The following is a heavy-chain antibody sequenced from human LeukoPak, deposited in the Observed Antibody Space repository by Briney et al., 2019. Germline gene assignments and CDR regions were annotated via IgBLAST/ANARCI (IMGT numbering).Heavy chain of an antibody. Sequence: GGSLRLSCAASGFTFSSYAMSWVRQAPGKGLEWVSAISGSGGSTYYADSVKGRFTISRDYSNNTVYLQMNSLRAEDTAVYYCVKEGEVVITHRFDSWGQGTLVTVSS. CDR3: VKEGEVVITHRFDS. CDR1: GFTFSSYA. J-gene: IGHJ4*02. V-gene: IGHV3-23*01. CDR2: ISGSGGST. D-gene: IGHD3-22*01.